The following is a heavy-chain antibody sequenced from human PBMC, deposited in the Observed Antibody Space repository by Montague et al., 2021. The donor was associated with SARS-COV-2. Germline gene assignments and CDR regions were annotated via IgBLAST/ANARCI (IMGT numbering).Heavy chain of an antibody. V-gene: IGHV4-39*01. CDR2: ISYSGTT. CDR3: ARHYGSSLDS. Sequence: SETLSLNCTVPGGSISSTTYRWGWIRQPPGKGLEWIGFISYSGTTFYNPSLKSRISMSVDTPKSQFSLNLTSVTAADTAVYYCARHYGSSLDSWGQGILVAVSS. J-gene: IGHJ4*02. D-gene: IGHD4-17*01. CDR1: GGSISSTTYR.